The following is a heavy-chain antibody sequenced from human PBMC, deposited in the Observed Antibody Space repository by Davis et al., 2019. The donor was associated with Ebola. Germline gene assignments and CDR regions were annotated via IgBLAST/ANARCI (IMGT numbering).Heavy chain of an antibody. CDR1: GYSFATYW. CDR3: ARGSEWELRFDP. D-gene: IGHD1-26*01. J-gene: IGHJ5*02. V-gene: IGHV5-51*01. CDR2: IYPRDSDT. Sequence: GESLKISCTGSGYSFATYWIGWVRQMPGKGLEWMGIIYPRDSDTRYSPSFQGQVTISVDRSITTAYLQWSSLKASDTAMYYCARGSEWELRFDPWGQGTLVTVSS.